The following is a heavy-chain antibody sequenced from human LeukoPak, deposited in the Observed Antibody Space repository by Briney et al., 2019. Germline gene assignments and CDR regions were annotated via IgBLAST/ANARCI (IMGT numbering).Heavy chain of an antibody. D-gene: IGHD3-3*01. CDR1: GYTLTDYF. V-gene: IGHV1-2*02. CDR2: INPNRGGT. CDR3: ARARNRYDFWSAYI. Sequence: GASVKVSCKASGYTLTDYFMHWVRQAPGQGLEWMGWINPNRGGTKNAQKFQGRVTMTRDTSTSTAYMELRRLRSDDTAVYYCARARNRYDFWSAYIWGKGTTVTVSS. J-gene: IGHJ6*04.